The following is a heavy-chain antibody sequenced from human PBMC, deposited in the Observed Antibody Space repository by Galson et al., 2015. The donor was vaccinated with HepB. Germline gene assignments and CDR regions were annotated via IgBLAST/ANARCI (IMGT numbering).Heavy chain of an antibody. V-gene: IGHV3-30*04. CDR1: GFTFSSYA. J-gene: IGHJ4*02. D-gene: IGHD4-23*01. CDR3: ARKGNFGNYFDY. Sequence: SLRLSCAASGFTFSSYAMHWVRQAPGKGLEWVAVISYDGSNKYYADSVKGRFTIPRDNSKNTLYLQMNSLRAEDTAVYYCARKGNFGNYFDYWGQGTLVTVSS. CDR2: ISYDGSNK.